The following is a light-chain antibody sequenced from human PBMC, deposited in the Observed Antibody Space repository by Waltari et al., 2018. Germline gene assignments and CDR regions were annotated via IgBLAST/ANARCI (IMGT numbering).Light chain of an antibody. CDR2: VNSDGSH. CDR1: SGPSNYA. V-gene: IGLV4-69*01. CDR3: QTGGFGIWV. J-gene: IGLJ3*02. Sequence: QLMLTQSPSASASLGASVKLTCPLSSGPSNYAIAWLQQQAEKGPRYLMKVNSDGSHIKGDGIPDRFSGSSSGAERYLTISSLQSEDEADYYCQTGGFGIWVFGGGTKLTVL.